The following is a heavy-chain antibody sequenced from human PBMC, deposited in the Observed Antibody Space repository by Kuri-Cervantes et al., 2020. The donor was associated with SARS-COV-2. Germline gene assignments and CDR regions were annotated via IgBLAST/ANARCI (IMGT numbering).Heavy chain of an antibody. V-gene: IGHV1-8*01. CDR1: GYTFTSYD. Sequence: ASVKVSCKASGYTFTSYDINWVRQATGQGLEWMGWMNPNSGNTGYAQKFQGRVTMTRNTSISAAYMELSSLRSDDTAVYYCARDVIRRVWSYGMDIWGQGTMVTVSS. J-gene: IGHJ6*02. CDR2: MNPNSGNT. D-gene: IGHD2-21*01. CDR3: ARDVIRRVWSYGMDI.